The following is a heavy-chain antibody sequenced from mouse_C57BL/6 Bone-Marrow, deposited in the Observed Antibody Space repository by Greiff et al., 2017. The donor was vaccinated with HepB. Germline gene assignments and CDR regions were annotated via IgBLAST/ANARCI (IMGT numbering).Heavy chain of an antibody. D-gene: IGHD3-2*02. Sequence: QVHVKQPGAELVKPGASVKMSCKASGYTFTSYWITWVKQRPGQGLEWIGDIYPGSGSTNYNEKFKSKATLTVDTSSSTAYMQLSSLTSEDSAVYYCARGQLRLQGFAYWGQGTLVTVSA. CDR2: IYPGSGST. CDR1: GYTFTSYW. V-gene: IGHV1-55*01. J-gene: IGHJ3*01. CDR3: ARGQLRLQGFAY.